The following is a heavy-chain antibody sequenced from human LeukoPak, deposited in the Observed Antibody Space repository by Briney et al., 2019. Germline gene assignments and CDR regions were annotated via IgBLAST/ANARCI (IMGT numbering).Heavy chain of an antibody. V-gene: IGHV3-21*01. CDR3: ASGNEVVIDY. D-gene: IGHD3-10*01. Sequence: GGSLRLSCAVSGFTFSSYSMNWIRQAPGKGLEWVSSISSSSSYIYYADSVKGRFTISRDNAKNSLYLQMNSLRAEDTAVYYCASGNEVVIDYWGQGTLATVSS. CDR1: GFTFSSYS. J-gene: IGHJ4*02. CDR2: ISSSSSYI.